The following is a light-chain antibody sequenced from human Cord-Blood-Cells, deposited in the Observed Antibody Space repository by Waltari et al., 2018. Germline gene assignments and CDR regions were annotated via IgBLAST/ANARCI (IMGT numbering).Light chain of an antibody. CDR1: SSNIGNNA. J-gene: IGLJ3*02. V-gene: IGLV1-36*01. CDR2: YDD. CDR3: AAWDDSLNGRV. Sequence: QSVLTQPPSVSEAPRQRVTISCSGSSSNIGNNAVNWYQQLPGKAPKLLIYYDDLVPSGVSDRFSGSKSGTSASLAISGLQSEDEADYYWAAWDDSLNGRVFGGGTKLTVL.